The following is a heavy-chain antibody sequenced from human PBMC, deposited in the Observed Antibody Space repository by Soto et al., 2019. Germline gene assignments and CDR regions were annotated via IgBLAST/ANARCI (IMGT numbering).Heavy chain of an antibody. J-gene: IGHJ6*02. D-gene: IGHD2-15*01. CDR3: ARDGREMDGDYYYYGMDV. V-gene: IGHV3-7*05. CDR2: IKQDGSEK. CDR1: GFTFSSYW. Sequence: GGSLRLSCAASGFTFSSYWMSWVRQAPGKGLEWVANIKQDGSEKYYVDSVKGRFTISRDKAKNSLYLQMNSLRAEDTAVYYCARDGREMDGDYYYYGMDVWGQGTTVTVSS.